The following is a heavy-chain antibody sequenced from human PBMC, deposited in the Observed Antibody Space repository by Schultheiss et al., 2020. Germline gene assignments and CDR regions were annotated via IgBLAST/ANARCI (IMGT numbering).Heavy chain of an antibody. J-gene: IGHJ3*02. CDR1: GGSISSYY. Sequence: SETLSLTCTVSGGSISSYYWSWIRQPAGKGLEWIGRMYTSGTTNYNPSLKSRVTISLDTSKNQFSLKLSSVTAADTAVYYCARDLGRWLQMFDAFDIWGQGTMVTVSS. V-gene: IGHV4-4*07. CDR2: MYTSGTT. CDR3: ARDLGRWLQMFDAFDI. D-gene: IGHD5-24*01.